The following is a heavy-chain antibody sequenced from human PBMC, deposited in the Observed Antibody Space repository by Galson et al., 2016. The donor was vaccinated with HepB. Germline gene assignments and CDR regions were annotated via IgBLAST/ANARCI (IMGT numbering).Heavy chain of an antibody. Sequence: SLRLSCAASGVICSTCGTAWVRQAPGKGLEWVSSISGDGINTHYADSVKGRFIISRDNSKNMVHLQMNSLRAECTAVYYCAKDAGGAIMLDSWGHGTLVTVSS. J-gene: IGHJ5*01. D-gene: IGHD3-16*01. CDR3: AKDAGGAIMLDS. CDR1: GVICSTCG. CDR2: ISGDGINT. V-gene: IGHV3-23*01.